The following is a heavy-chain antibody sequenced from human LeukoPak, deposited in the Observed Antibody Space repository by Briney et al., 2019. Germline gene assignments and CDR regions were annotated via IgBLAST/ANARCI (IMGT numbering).Heavy chain of an antibody. CDR3: TTGATNYYDSGVYYRPPFIDY. J-gene: IGHJ4*02. CDR1: GFSFSNAW. CDR2: IKSKTDGGTT. D-gene: IGHD3-22*01. Sequence: PGGSLRLSCAASGFSFSNAWMTWVRQAPGKGLEWVGRIKSKTDGGTTDYAAPVKGRFTISRDDSKNTLYLQMNSLKAEDSAVYFCTTGATNYYDSGVYYRPPFIDYWGQGTLVTVSS. V-gene: IGHV3-15*01.